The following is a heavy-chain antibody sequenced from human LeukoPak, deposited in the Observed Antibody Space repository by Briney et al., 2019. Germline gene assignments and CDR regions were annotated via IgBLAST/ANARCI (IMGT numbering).Heavy chain of an antibody. CDR3: ARQNWGLQLERLWVFDY. D-gene: IGHD1-1*01. Sequence: GASVKVSCKASGYTFTGYYMHWVRQAPGQGLEWMGWINPNSGGTNYAQKFQGRVTMTRDTSISTAYMELSRLRSDDTAVYYCARQNWGLQLERLWVFDYWGQGTLVTVSS. CDR1: GYTFTGYY. CDR2: INPNSGGT. V-gene: IGHV1-2*02. J-gene: IGHJ4*02.